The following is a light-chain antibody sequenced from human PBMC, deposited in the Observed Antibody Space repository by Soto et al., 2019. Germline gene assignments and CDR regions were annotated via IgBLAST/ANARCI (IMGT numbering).Light chain of an antibody. CDR2: RNN. CDR1: SSNIGSDY. Sequence: QSVLTQPPSASGTPGQRVAISCSGSSSNIGSDYVNWYQQLPGRAPKLLIYRNNQRPSGVPDRISGSKSGTSASLAISGLRSEDEAEYYCATWDDSLSGYVFGTGTKLT. J-gene: IGLJ1*01. V-gene: IGLV1-47*01. CDR3: ATWDDSLSGYV.